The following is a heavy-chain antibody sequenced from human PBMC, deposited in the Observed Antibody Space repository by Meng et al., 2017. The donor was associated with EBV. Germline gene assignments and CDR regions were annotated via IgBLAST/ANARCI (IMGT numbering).Heavy chain of an antibody. Sequence: QVTLQTSGAEVKKAGSSVKVPGRTSGGTFRSDAVSWVRQAPGQGLEWMGGLIPMSGAPHYAQKFQDRVTIIADESTSTHSMELNNLRFEDTAMYYCASESGRGFTPDYWGQGTLVTVSS. CDR3: ASESGRGFTPDY. D-gene: IGHD3-10*01. J-gene: IGHJ4*02. V-gene: IGHV1-69*01. CDR2: LIPMSGAP. CDR1: GGTFRSDA.